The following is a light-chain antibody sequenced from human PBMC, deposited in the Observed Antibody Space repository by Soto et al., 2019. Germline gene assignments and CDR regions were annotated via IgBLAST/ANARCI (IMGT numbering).Light chain of an antibody. J-gene: IGKJ2*01. Sequence: DIQMTQSPSSVSASVGDIITITCRASQPIYTWLAWYQQKPGKAPNLLIYAASTLHRGAPSRFSGRGSGTDFSLTIRNLEPEDSATYYCQQSNSFPYTFRQGTKVEMK. CDR1: QPIYTW. CDR3: QQSNSFPYT. CDR2: AAS. V-gene: IGKV1-12*01.